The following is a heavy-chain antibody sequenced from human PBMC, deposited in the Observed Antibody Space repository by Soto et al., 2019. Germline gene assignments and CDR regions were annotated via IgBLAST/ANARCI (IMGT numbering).Heavy chain of an antibody. V-gene: IGHV4-31*03. CDR3: ARGYRQSGYSSSWVFDY. CDR2: IFYSGST. D-gene: IGHD6-13*01. Sequence: QVQLQESGPGLVKPSQTLSLICTVSGGSINSGGYYWNWFRQHPGKGLEWIVYIFYSGSTYYNPFLRSRVTRSAATSENQFSLNLSSVTAAVTAVYFCARGYRQSGYSSSWVFDYWGQGTLVNVSS. CDR1: GGSINSGGYY. J-gene: IGHJ4*02.